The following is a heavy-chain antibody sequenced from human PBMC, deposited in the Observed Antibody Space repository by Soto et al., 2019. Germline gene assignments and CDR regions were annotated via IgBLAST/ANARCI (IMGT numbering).Heavy chain of an antibody. D-gene: IGHD4-4*01. Sequence: QVQLQESGPGLVKPSQTLSLTCTVSGGSISSGGYYWSWIRQHAGKGLEWIGYIYYSGSTYYNPSLKSRVTISVDTSKNQFSLKLSTVTAADTAVYYCARGGTTVTTFWFDPWGQGTLVTVSS. CDR1: GGSISSGGYY. J-gene: IGHJ5*02. V-gene: IGHV4-31*03. CDR2: IYYSGST. CDR3: ARGGTTVTTFWFDP.